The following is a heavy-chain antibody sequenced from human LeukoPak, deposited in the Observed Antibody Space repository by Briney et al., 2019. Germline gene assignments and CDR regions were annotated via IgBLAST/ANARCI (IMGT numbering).Heavy chain of an antibody. CDR1: GYTFSTYY. CDR2: FNPNSGGA. CDR3: ARDRSSGSGKGPWFDP. V-gene: IGHV1-2*02. D-gene: IGHD3-10*01. J-gene: IGHJ5*02. Sequence: RASVKVSCKASGYTFSTYYIHWVRQAPGQGLESMGGFNPNSGGANSAQKFQGRVTMTRDTSISTAYMELSRLTSDDTAVYYCARDRSSGSGKGPWFDPWGQGTLVTVSS.